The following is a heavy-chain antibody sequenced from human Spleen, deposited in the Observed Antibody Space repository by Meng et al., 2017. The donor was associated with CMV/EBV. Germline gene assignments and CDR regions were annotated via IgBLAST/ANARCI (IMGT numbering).Heavy chain of an antibody. CDR1: GFTFSSYS. CDR3: ARGCVTPCGGLSL. CDR2: ISSSSSYI. V-gene: IGHV3-21*01. J-gene: IGHJ4*02. D-gene: IGHD2-21*01. Sequence: GESLKISCTASGFTFSSYSMNWVRQAPGKGLEWVSSISSSSSYIYYADSVKGRFTISRDNAKNSLYLEMTSLGAEDTAVYFCARGCVTPCGGLSLWGQGTLVTVSS.